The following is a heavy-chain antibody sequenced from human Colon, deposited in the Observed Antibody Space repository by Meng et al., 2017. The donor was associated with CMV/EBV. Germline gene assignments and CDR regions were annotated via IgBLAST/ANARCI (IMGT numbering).Heavy chain of an antibody. CDR3: AKDLYEAVVALDAFDI. CDR1: GFTFRGYA. J-gene: IGHJ3*02. Sequence: GGSLRLSCVASGFTFRGYAMSWVRQAPGKGLGWVAVIDSGGYTTNYADSVKGRFTISREDSRNTLYLEMSSLRVEDTAKYYCAKDLYEAVVALDAFDIWGQGTMVTVSS. CDR2: IDSGGYTT. V-gene: IGHV3-23*03. D-gene: IGHD2-2*01.